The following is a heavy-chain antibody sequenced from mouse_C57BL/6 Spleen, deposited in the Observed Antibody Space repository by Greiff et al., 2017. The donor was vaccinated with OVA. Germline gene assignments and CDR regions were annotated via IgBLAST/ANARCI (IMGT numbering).Heavy chain of an antibody. J-gene: IGHJ1*03. V-gene: IGHV1-69*01. Sequence: QVQLQQPGAELVMPGASVKLSCKASGYTFTSYWMHWVKQRPGQGLEWIGEIDPSDSYTNYNQKLKGKSTLTVDKSSSTAYMQLSRLTSEDSAVYYGARADYYGSRYWYFDVWGTGTTVTVSS. CDR3: ARADYYGSRYWYFDV. CDR1: GYTFTSYW. CDR2: IDPSDSYT. D-gene: IGHD1-1*01.